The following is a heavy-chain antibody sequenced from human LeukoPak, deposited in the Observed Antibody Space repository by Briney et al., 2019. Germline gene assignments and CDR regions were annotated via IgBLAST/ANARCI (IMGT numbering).Heavy chain of an antibody. D-gene: IGHD6-13*01. V-gene: IGHV4-39*01. J-gene: IGHJ4*02. CDR2: INYSGST. CDR1: GGSISSSTYY. CDR3: ARQGVAGAKKYYIGS. Sequence: PSETLSLTCTVSGGSISSSTYYWGWIRQPPGKGLKYIGSINYSGSTYYNPSLKSRVTISVDTSKNQFSLKLSSVTAADTVVYNCARQGVAGAKKYYIGSWGQGTLVTVSS.